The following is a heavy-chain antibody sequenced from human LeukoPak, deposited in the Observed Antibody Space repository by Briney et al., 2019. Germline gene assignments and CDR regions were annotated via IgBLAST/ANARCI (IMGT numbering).Heavy chain of an antibody. J-gene: IGHJ4*02. D-gene: IGHD1-26*01. CDR2: IYSNGNT. CDR1: AFTVSSSF. V-gene: IGHV3-53*01. Sequence: AASAFTVSSSFMSWVRQAPGKGLEWVSIIYSNGNTHYADSARGQFTISRDNSMNTLYLQMNNLRAEDTAVYYCARVSSGATTVDYWGQGTLVTVSS. CDR3: ARVSSGATTVDY.